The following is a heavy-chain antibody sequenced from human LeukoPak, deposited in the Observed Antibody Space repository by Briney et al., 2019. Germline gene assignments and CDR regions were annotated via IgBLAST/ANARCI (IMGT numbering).Heavy chain of an antibody. V-gene: IGHV3-30*02. CDR2: IRYDGDDK. Sequence: GGSLRLSCAASGLSFSTCGMHWVRQAPGKGLEWVAFIRYDGDDKYYADSVKDRFTISRDNSKNTLYLQLNSLRAEDTAVYYCTKDWSSGSFNRAFDYWGQGTLVTVSS. CDR1: GLSFSTCG. CDR3: TKDWSSGSFNRAFDY. D-gene: IGHD1-26*01. J-gene: IGHJ4*02.